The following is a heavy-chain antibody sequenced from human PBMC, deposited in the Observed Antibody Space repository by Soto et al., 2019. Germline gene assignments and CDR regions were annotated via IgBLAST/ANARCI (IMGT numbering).Heavy chain of an antibody. CDR1: GFTFSRSA. J-gene: IGHJ4*02. V-gene: IGHV3-30*04. CDR3: ARGSYSSSWYLDY. CDR2: MSNDGKNE. D-gene: IGHD6-13*01. Sequence: QVQLVESGGGVVQPGRSLRLSCAASGFTFSRSAMHWFRQAPGKGLEWVAVMSNDGKNEYYADSVKGRFTISRDNSKNRLYLQINSLRPEDTAVYYCARGSYSSSWYLDYWGQGTLVTVSS.